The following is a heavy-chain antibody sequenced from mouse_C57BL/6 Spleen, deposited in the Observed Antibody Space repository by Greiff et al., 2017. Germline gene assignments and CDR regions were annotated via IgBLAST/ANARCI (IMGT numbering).Heavy chain of an antibody. Sequence: DVQLQESGGGLVKLGGSLTLSCAAPGFTFSDYGMHWVRQGLEKGLEWVAYISSGSIAIYYADTVKGGFALSRENAKNTLFVHMSSLRSEDTAMYYCAMNYGSRNAMDYWGQGTSVTDSS. V-gene: IGHV5-17*01. CDR2: ISSGSIAI. CDR1: GFTFSDYG. D-gene: IGHD1-1*01. CDR3: AMNYGSRNAMDY. J-gene: IGHJ4*01.